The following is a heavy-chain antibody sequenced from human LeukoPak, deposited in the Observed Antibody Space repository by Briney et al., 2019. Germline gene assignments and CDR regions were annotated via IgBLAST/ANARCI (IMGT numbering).Heavy chain of an antibody. J-gene: IGHJ5*02. D-gene: IGHD3-10*01. CDR1: GYSFTSYW. CDR3: ARREYYGSGAVDP. Sequence: TGESLKISCKGSGYSFTSYWIGCVCQMPGKGLECMGLIYPVDSSTRYSTSCQGQVTISADKSISTAYLQWSSLKASETAMYYCARREYYGSGAVDPWGQGTLVTVS. CDR2: IYPVDSST. V-gene: IGHV5-51*01.